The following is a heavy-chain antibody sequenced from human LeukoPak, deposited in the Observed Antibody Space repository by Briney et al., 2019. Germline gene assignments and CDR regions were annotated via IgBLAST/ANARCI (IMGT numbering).Heavy chain of an antibody. D-gene: IGHD3-10*01. CDR1: GESVTHYY. CDR3: ARGRGT. CDR2: INPSGST. J-gene: IGHJ5*02. V-gene: IGHV4-34*01. Sequence: PSETLSLTCAVYGESVTHYYYWIRQPPGKGLEWIGEINPSGSTNYNPSLKSRVTISVDTSKNHFSLKLSSLTAADTAIYYCARGRGTWGQGTLVTVSS.